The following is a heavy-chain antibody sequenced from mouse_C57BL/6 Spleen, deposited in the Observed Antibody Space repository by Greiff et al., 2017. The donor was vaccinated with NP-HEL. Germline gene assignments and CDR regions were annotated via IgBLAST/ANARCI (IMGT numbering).Heavy chain of an antibody. CDR2: ISSGSSTI. CDR1: GFTFNDYG. J-gene: IGHJ3*01. Sequence: EVKVVESGGGLVKPGGSLKLSCAASGFTFNDYGMHWVRQAPEKGLEWVAYISSGSSTIYYADTVKGRFTISRDNAKNTLFLQMTSLRSEDTAMYYCARPNDYAWFADWGQGTLVTVSA. D-gene: IGHD2-4*01. CDR3: ARPNDYAWFAD. V-gene: IGHV5-17*01.